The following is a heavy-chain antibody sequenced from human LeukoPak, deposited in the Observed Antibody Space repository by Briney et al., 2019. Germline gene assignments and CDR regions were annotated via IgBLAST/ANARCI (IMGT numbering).Heavy chain of an antibody. CDR1: GFTFSSAW. CDR3: AKSRSGSANWALRIFDN. V-gene: IGHV3-23*01. J-gene: IGHJ4*02. D-gene: IGHD3-10*01. CDR2: ISPGGGTT. Sequence: GGSLRLSCAASGFTFSSAWMSWVRQAPGRGLEWVSSISPGGGTTYYADSVEGRFTISRDNSENTLYVEMNSLRAEDTAIYYCAKSRSGSANWALRIFDNWGQGTLVSVSS.